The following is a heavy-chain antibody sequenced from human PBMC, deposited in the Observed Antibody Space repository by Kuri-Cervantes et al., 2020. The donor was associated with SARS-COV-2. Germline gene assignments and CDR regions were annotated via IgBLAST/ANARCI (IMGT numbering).Heavy chain of an antibody. V-gene: IGHV3-30*04. D-gene: IGHD2-21*01. J-gene: IGHJ4*02. CDR3: ARDQDSIVVVIAPLLY. CDR2: ISYDGSNK. CDR1: GFTFSSYA. Sequence: GESLKISYAASGFTFSSYAMHWVRQAPGKGLEWVAVISYDGSNKYYADSVKGRFTISRDNSKNTLYLQMNSLRAEDTAVYYCARDQDSIVVVIAPLLYWGQGTRVTCAS.